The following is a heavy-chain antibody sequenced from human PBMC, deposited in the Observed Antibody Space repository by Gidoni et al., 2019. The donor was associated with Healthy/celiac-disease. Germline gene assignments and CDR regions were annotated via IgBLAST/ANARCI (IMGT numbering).Heavy chain of an antibody. D-gene: IGHD3-9*01. Sequence: QVQLQESGPGLVKPSQTLSLTCTVSGGSISSGDYYWSWTRQPPGKGLEWIGYIYYSGSTYYNPSLKSRVTISVDTSKNQFSLKLSSVTAADTAVYYCASLLIGLNYDILTGPDYWGQGTLVTVSS. CDR3: ASLLIGLNYDILTGPDY. J-gene: IGHJ4*02. CDR2: IYYSGST. CDR1: GGSISSGDYY. V-gene: IGHV4-30-4*01.